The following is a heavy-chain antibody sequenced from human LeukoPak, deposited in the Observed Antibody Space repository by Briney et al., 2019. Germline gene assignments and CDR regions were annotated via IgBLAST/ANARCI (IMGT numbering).Heavy chain of an antibody. CDR3: ARGLQWLVKYYFDY. J-gene: IGHJ4*02. Sequence: SETLSLTCAVYGGSFSGYYWSWIRQPPGKGLEWFGEINHSGSTNYNPSLKSRVTISVDTSKNQFSLKPSSVTAADTAVYYCARGLQWLVKYYFDYSGQGTLVTVSS. CDR2: INHSGST. D-gene: IGHD6-19*01. V-gene: IGHV4-34*01. CDR1: GGSFSGYY.